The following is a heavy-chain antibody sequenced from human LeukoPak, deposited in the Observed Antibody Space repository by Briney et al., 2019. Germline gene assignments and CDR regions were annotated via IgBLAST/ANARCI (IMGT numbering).Heavy chain of an antibody. CDR3: ARDRDFWSGYYDYYYYYMDV. Sequence: GGSLRLSCAASGFTFSSYWMSWVRQAPGKGLEWVANIKQDGSEKYYVDSVKGRFTISRDNAKNSLYLQMNSLRAEDTAVYYCARDRDFWSGYYDYYYYYMDVWGKGTTVTVSS. D-gene: IGHD3-3*01. CDR1: GFTFSSYW. CDR2: IKQDGSEK. V-gene: IGHV3-7*01. J-gene: IGHJ6*03.